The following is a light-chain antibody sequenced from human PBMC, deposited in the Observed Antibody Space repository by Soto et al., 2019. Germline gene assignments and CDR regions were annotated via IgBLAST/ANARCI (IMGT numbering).Light chain of an antibody. Sequence: DIQLTQSPSFLSASVGDRVTITCRASQGISSYLAWYQQKPGKAPKLLIYAASTLQSGVPSRFSGSGCGTEFTLTISSLQPEDFATYYCQQLNSYPLITFGQGTRLEIK. CDR1: QGISSY. V-gene: IGKV1-9*01. CDR2: AAS. CDR3: QQLNSYPLIT. J-gene: IGKJ5*01.